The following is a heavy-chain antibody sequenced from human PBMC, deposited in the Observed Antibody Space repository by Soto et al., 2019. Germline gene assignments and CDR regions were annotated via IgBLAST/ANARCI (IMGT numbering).Heavy chain of an antibody. D-gene: IGHD2-15*01. Sequence: GGSLRLSCAASGFTFSNAWMSWVRQAPGKGLEWVGRIKSKTDGGTTDYAAPVKGRFTISRDDSKNTLYLQMNSLKTEDTAVYYCTTGVGYCSGGSCYYRDYWGQGTLVTVSS. CDR2: IKSKTDGGTT. J-gene: IGHJ4*02. CDR3: TTGVGYCSGGSCYYRDY. V-gene: IGHV3-15*01. CDR1: GFTFSNAW.